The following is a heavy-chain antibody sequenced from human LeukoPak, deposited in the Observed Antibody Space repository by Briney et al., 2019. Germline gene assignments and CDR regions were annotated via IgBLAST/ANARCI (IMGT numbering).Heavy chain of an antibody. J-gene: IGHJ4*02. CDR3: TAPGAPYGDYDVDY. V-gene: IGHV4-59*01. Sequence: PSETLSLTCTVSGGSISSYYWSWIRQPPGKGLEWIGYIYYSGSTNYNPSLKSRVTISVDTSKNQFSLKLSSVTAADTAVYYCTAPGAPYGDYDVDYWGQGTLVTVSS. D-gene: IGHD4-17*01. CDR1: GGSISSYY. CDR2: IYYSGST.